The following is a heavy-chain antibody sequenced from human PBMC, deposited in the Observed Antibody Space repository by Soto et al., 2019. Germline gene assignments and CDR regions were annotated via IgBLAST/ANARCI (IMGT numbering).Heavy chain of an antibody. CDR1: GFTVSSNY. Sequence: GGSLRLSCAASGFTVSSNYMSWVRQAPGKGLEWVSVIYSGGSTYYADSVKGRFTISRDNSKNTLYLQMNSLRAEDTAVYYCARFRITIFGVVIDYYGMDVWGQGTTVTVSS. D-gene: IGHD3-3*01. V-gene: IGHV3-53*01. CDR2: IYSGGST. J-gene: IGHJ6*02. CDR3: ARFRITIFGVVIDYYGMDV.